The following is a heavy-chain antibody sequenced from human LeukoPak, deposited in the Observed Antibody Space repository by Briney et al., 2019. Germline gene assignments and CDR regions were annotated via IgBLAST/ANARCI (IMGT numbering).Heavy chain of an antibody. Sequence: GGSVRLSCAASGFTFSSYGMHWVRQAPGKGLEWVAVISYDGSNKYYADSVKGRFTISRDNSKNTLYLQMNSLRAEDTAVYYCAKDGMDVWGKGTTVTVSS. V-gene: IGHV3-30*18. CDR1: GFTFSSYG. CDR3: AKDGMDV. J-gene: IGHJ6*04. CDR2: ISYDGSNK.